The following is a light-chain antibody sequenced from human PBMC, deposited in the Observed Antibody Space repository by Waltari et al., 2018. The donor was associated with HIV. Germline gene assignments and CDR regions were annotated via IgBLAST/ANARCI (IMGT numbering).Light chain of an antibody. CDR3: QAYDSSLSVNWV. Sequence: QSVLTQPPSVSGAPGQRVTISCTGITSNIGAGYDVHWYQHLPGTAPKLLIYGNNKRPSGVPDRFSGSRSCTSSSRAITGLQAEEEAVYYCQAYDSSLSVNWVFGGGTKLTVL. V-gene: IGLV1-40*01. CDR2: GNN. J-gene: IGLJ3*02. CDR1: TSNIGAGYD.